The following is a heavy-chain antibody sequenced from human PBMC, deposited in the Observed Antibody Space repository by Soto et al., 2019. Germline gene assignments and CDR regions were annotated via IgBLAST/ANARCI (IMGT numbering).Heavy chain of an antibody. Sequence: QLQLQESGSRLVKSSETLSLTCAVSGDTISTGGYSWAWIRQPPGKALEWIGHTYHSGDPYYNPSLKNRVIISADTSTNQFTLILCSVIAAYTPAYYCTRETYGHYVGFVDPWGQGTLVTVSS. J-gene: IGHJ5*02. CDR2: TYHSGDP. V-gene: IGHV4-30-2*01. CDR1: GDTISTGGYS. CDR3: TRETYGHYVGFVDP. D-gene: IGHD4-17*01.